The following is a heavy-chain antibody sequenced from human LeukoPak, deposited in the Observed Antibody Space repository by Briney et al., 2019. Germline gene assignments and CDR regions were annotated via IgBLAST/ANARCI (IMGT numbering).Heavy chain of an antibody. Sequence: SETLSLTCTVSGGSISSSSYYWGWIRQPPGKGLEWIGSIYYSGSTYYNPSLKSRVTISVDTSKNQFSLKLSSVTAADTAVYYCALLRYFDWGLEGLRLGELSWAPGDFDYWGQGTLVTVSS. V-gene: IGHV4-39*07. J-gene: IGHJ4*02. CDR3: ALLRYFDWGLEGLRLGELSWAPGDFDY. CDR2: IYYSGST. D-gene: IGHD3-16*02. CDR1: GGSISSSSYY.